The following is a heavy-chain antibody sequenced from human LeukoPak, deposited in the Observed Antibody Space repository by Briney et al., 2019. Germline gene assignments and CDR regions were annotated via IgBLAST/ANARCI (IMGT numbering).Heavy chain of an antibody. CDR3: ARFLYDFWSGYYMAFDI. V-gene: IGHV3-7*01. D-gene: IGHD3-3*01. Sequence: GGSLRLSCAASEFSFSSYWMDWVRQAPGKGLEWVAIIKQDGSDKRYGDSVKDRFTISRDNAKNSLYLQMNSLRAEDTAVYYCARFLYDFWSGYYMAFDIWGQGTMVTVSS. CDR2: IKQDGSDK. J-gene: IGHJ3*02. CDR1: EFSFSSYW.